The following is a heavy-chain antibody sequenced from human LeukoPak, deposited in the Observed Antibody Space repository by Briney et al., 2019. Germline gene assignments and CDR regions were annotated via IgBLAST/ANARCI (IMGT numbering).Heavy chain of an antibody. D-gene: IGHD3-16*01. CDR1: GFTFSSYG. CDR3: ARAVGPFDY. Sequence: PGRSLRLSCAASGFTFSSYGMHWVRQAPGKRLEWVAVISYDGSNKYYADSVKGRFTISRDNSKNTLYLQMNTLRDEDTAVYYCARAVGPFDYWGQGTLVTVSS. V-gene: IGHV3-30*03. J-gene: IGHJ4*02. CDR2: ISYDGSNK.